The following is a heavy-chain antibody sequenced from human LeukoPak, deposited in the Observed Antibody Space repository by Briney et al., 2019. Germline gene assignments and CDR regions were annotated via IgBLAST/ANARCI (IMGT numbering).Heavy chain of an antibody. CDR2: IIPIFGTA. CDR1: GGTFSSYA. J-gene: IGHJ3*02. CDR3: ARDWYYDSSGYLDAFDI. Sequence: SVKVSCKASGGTFSSYAISWVRQAPGQGLEWMGRIIPIFGTANYARKFQGRVTITTDESTSTAYMELSSLRSEDTAVYYCARDWYYDSSGYLDAFDIWGQGTMVTVSS. V-gene: IGHV1-69*05. D-gene: IGHD3-22*01.